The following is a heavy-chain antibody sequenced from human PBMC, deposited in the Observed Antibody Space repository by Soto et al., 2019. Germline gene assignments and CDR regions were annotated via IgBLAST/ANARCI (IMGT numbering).Heavy chain of an antibody. CDR3: AASCVGCGGFNYYGMDV. CDR2: IYYSGST. Sequence: QVQLQESGPGLVKPSQTLSLTCTVSGGSISSGGYYWSWIRQHPGKGLEWIGYIYYSGSTYYNPSPKKPVTIPVDTSKNQCSLKLSAVTAADTAVYYCAASCVGCGGFNYYGMDVWGQGTTVTVSS. CDR1: GGSISSGGYY. D-gene: IGHD2-21*01. V-gene: IGHV4-31*01. J-gene: IGHJ6*02.